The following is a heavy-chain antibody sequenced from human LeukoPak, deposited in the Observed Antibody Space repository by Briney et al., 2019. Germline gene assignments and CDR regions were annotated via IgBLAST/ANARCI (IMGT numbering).Heavy chain of an antibody. CDR2: IYTSGST. V-gene: IGHV4-4*09. J-gene: IGHJ6*03. CDR1: GGSISSYY. Sequence: SETLSLTCTVSGGSISSYYWSWIRQPPGKGLEWIGYIYTSGSTNYNPSLKSRVTILVDTSKNQFSLKLSSVTAADTAVYYCARHACSSTSCSPTYYYYYYMDVWGKGTTVTVSS. D-gene: IGHD2-2*01. CDR3: ARHACSSTSCSPTYYYYYYMDV.